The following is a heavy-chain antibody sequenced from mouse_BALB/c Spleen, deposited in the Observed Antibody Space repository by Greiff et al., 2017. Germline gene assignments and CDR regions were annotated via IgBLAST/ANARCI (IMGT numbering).Heavy chain of an antibody. CDR2: ISSGGST. CDR3: ARGGYPCMDY. D-gene: IGHD2-2*01. Sequence: EVKLVESGGGLVKPGGSLKLSCAASGFTFSSYAMSWVRQTPEKRLEWVASISSGGSTYYPDSVKGRFTISRDNARNILYLQMSSLRSEDTAMYYCARGGYPCMDYWGQGTSVTVSS. V-gene: IGHV5-6-5*01. CDR1: GFTFSSYA. J-gene: IGHJ4*01.